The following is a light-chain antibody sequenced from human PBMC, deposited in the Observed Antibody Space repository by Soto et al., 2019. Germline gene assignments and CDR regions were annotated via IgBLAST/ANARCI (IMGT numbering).Light chain of an antibody. Sequence: DVPMTQSPSALSASVGDRVTITCRASQKITTYLNWYQQNPGKAPKLLIYAASTLQDGVPSRFSGSGSGTDFTLTISSLQPEDCATHYCQHSYYSPSFGGGTKVEIK. V-gene: IGKV1-39*01. CDR3: QHSYYSPS. J-gene: IGKJ4*01. CDR2: AAS. CDR1: QKITTY.